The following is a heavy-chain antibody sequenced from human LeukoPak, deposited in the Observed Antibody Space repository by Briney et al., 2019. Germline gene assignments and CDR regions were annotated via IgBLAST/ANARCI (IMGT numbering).Heavy chain of an antibody. Sequence: GGSLRLSCAASGFTFTTYAMTWVRQAPGKGLQWVSTISGTDGSTYHADSVKGRFTISRDNSKNTLYLQMNSLRAEDTAVYYCAKEAGVAGKYDPWGQGTLVTVSS. D-gene: IGHD6-19*01. CDR2: ISGTDGST. CDR3: AKEAGVAGKYDP. J-gene: IGHJ5*02. CDR1: GFTFTTYA. V-gene: IGHV3-23*01.